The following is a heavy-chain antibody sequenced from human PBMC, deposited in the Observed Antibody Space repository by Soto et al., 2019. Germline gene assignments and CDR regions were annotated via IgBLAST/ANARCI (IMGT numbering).Heavy chain of an antibody. V-gene: IGHV3-66*01. CDR3: ARGSTAKSSYYMDV. CDR2: IYSGGST. J-gene: IGHJ6*03. D-gene: IGHD4-17*01. CDR1: GFTVSSNY. Sequence: PGGSLRLSCAASGFTVSSNYMSWVRQAPGKGLEWVSVIYSGGSTYYADSVKGRFTISRDNSKNTLYLQMNSLRAEDTAVYYCARGSTAKSSYYMDVWGKGTTVTVSS.